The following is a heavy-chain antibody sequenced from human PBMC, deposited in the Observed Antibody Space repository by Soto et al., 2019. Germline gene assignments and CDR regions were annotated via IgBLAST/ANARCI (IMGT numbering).Heavy chain of an antibody. J-gene: IGHJ4*02. D-gene: IGHD6-13*01. CDR2: IYTSGST. CDR3: ARSSSSWSMFDY. V-gene: IGHV4-4*07. CDR1: GGSISSYY. Sequence: QVQLQESGPGLVKPSETLSLTCTVSGGSISSYYWSWIRQPAGKGLEWIGRIYTSGSTNYNPSLQIRATMSVDTSMNQFSLKLSSVTAADTAVDYWARSSSSWSMFDYWGQGTLVTVSS.